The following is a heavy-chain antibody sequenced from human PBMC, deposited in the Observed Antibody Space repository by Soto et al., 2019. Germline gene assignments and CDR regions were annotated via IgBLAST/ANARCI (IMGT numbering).Heavy chain of an antibody. CDR3: AKGRVMTSPAPDS. Sequence: GGSLRLSCAASGFTFIDYGINCVSQAPGKGPEWISGISGSGDNTYNAESVKGRFTISRDNSKNTLYLQMNSLRAEDTAVYYCAKGRVMTSPAPDSWGQGTLVTVSS. V-gene: IGHV3-23*01. CDR2: ISGSGDNT. CDR1: GFTFIDYG. D-gene: IGHD3-22*01. J-gene: IGHJ5*01.